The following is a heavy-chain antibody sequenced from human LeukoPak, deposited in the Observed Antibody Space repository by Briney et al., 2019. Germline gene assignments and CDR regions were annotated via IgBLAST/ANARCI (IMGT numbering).Heavy chain of an antibody. CDR3: AREPSSGWFWYFDY. CDR1: GGSISSYY. V-gene: IGHV4-4*07. D-gene: IGHD6-19*01. Sequence: SETLSLTCTVSGGSISSYYWSWIRQPAGKGLEWIGRIYTSGSTNYNPSLKSRVTMSVDTSKNQFSLKLSSVTAADTAVYYCAREPSSGWFWYFDYWSQGTLVTVSS. CDR2: IYTSGST. J-gene: IGHJ4*02.